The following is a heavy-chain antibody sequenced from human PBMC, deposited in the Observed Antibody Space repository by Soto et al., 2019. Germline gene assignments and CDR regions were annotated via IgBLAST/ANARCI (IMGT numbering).Heavy chain of an antibody. Sequence: SETLSLTCTVSGGSISSGGYYWSWIRQHPGKGLEWIGYIYYSGSTYYNPSLKSRVTISVDTSKNQFSLKLSPVTAADTAVYYCARQYYDSSGGRRLGASTNWFDPWGQGTLVTVSS. CDR1: GGSISSGGYY. V-gene: IGHV4-31*03. J-gene: IGHJ5*02. CDR3: ARQYYDSSGGRRLGASTNWFDP. D-gene: IGHD3-22*01. CDR2: IYYSGST.